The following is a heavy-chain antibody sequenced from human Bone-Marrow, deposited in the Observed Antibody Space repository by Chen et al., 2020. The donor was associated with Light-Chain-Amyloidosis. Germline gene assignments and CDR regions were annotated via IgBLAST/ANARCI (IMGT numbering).Heavy chain of an antibody. V-gene: IGHV3-23*04. CDR2: VSGSTVST. J-gene: IGHJ4*02. D-gene: IGHD3-10*01. Sequence: EVRLVVSVVGLVQPGGSLRLSCATTGFNFSSFGMSWVRQAPGKGLEWVSTVSGSTVSTYYAGAVKGRFIISRDNSKSNLYLQMNSLRAGETAVYFCTRKGGYFDFWGQGSLVTVSS. CDR1: GFNFSSFG. CDR3: TRKGGYFDF.